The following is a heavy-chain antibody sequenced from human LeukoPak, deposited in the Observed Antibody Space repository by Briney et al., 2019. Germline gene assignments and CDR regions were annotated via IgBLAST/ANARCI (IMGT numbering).Heavy chain of an antibody. Sequence: GRSLRLSCAASGFTFSSYGMHWVRQAPGKGLEWVAVISYDGSNKYYADSVKGRFTISRDNSKNTLYLQMNSLRAEDTAVYYCAKRISSVYYYGMDVWGQGTTVTVSS. CDR3: AKRISSVYYYGMDV. V-gene: IGHV3-30*18. CDR1: GFTFSSYG. CDR2: ISYDGSNK. J-gene: IGHJ6*02. D-gene: IGHD6-6*01.